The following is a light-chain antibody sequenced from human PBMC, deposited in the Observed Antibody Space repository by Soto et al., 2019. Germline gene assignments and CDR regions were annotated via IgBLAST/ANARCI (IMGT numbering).Light chain of an antibody. Sequence: DIVLTQSPGTLSLSPGEEATLSCRASQTVTSNYLVWYQQRPGQAPRLLIYGASARATGIPDRFSGSGSGRDFTLTISRLEPADFEVYYCQQYGNSPITFGQGTRLEIK. V-gene: IGKV3-20*01. CDR1: QTVTSNY. CDR3: QQYGNSPIT. CDR2: GAS. J-gene: IGKJ5*01.